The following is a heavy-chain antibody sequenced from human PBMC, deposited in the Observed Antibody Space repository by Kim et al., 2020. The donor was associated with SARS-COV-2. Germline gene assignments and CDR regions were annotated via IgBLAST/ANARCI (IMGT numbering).Heavy chain of an antibody. Sequence: LSLTCAASGFTFSSYAMSWVRQAPGKGLEWVSAISGSGGSTYYADSVKGRFTISRDNSKNTLYLQMNSLRAEDTAVYYCAKDTTQWERLPDYWGQGTLVTVSS. CDR2: ISGSGGST. J-gene: IGHJ4*02. CDR3: AKDTTQWERLPDY. V-gene: IGHV3-23*01. D-gene: IGHD1-26*01. CDR1: GFTFSSYA.